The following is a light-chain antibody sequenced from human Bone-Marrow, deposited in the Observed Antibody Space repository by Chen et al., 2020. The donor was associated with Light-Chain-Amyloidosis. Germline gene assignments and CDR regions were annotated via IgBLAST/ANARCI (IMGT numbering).Light chain of an antibody. V-gene: IGLV3-21*02. CDR1: NIGSTS. Sequence: SYVLTQRSSVSVAPGQTATIACGGNNIGSTSVHWYQQTPGQAPLLFVYDDSDRPSGIPERLSDSNSGNTATLTISRVEAGDEADYYCQVWDRSSDRPVFGGGTKLTVL. J-gene: IGLJ3*02. CDR3: QVWDRSSDRPV. CDR2: DDS.